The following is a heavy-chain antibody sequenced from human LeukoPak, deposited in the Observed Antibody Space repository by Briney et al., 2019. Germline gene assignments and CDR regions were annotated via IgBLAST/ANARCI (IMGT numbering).Heavy chain of an antibody. J-gene: IGHJ4*02. CDR1: GGSISSGGYC. D-gene: IGHD1-26*01. Sequence: SETLSLTCAVSGGSISSGGYCWSWIPPPPGKGLNWIVYIYHSGSTYYNPSLKSRVTISVDRSKYQFSLKLSSVTAADTAVYYCASVSRWESALDYWGQGTLVTVSS. V-gene: IGHV4-30-2*01. CDR2: IYHSGST. CDR3: ASVSRWESALDY.